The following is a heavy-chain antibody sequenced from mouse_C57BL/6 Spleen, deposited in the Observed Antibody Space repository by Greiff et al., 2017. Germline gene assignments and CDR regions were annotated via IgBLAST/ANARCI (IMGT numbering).Heavy chain of an antibody. J-gene: IGHJ4*01. CDR3: ARKREIYYGNFFYAMDY. CDR2: IWSGGST. V-gene: IGHV2-2*01. CDR1: GFSLTSYG. D-gene: IGHD2-1*01. Sequence: QVQLKESGPGLVQPSPSLSITCTVSGFSLTSYGVHWVRQSPGKGLEWLGVIWSGGSTDYNAAFISRLSISKDNSKSQVFFKMNSLQAADTAIYYCARKREIYYGNFFYAMDYWGQGTSVTVSS.